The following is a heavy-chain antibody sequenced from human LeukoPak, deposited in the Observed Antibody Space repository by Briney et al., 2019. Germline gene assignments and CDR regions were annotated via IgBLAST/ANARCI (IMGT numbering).Heavy chain of an antibody. J-gene: IGHJ4*02. V-gene: IGHV3-7*01. Sequence: GGSLRLSCAVPGSTLSRYWMTWVRQAPGKGLQWVANIKQDGSEKQYVDSVKGRFTISRDNVKGSLYLQMDSLRVEDTALYYCAGGRGYSIEYWGQGTLVTVSS. CDR2: IKQDGSEK. CDR1: GSTLSRYW. CDR3: AGGRGYSIEY. D-gene: IGHD3-22*01.